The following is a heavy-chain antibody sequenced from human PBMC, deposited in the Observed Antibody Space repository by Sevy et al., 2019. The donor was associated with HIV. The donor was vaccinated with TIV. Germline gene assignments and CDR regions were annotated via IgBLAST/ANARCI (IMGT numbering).Heavy chain of an antibody. CDR2: MYYSGSA. V-gene: IGHV4-39*01. CDR3: ARHRIAAAGDFDY. Sequence: SETLSLSCTVSGGSISSSSYYWGWIRQRPGKGLEWIGSMYYSGSAYYNPSLKSRVTISVDTSKNQFSLKLSSVTAADTAVYYSARHRIAAAGDFDYWDQGTLVTVSS. J-gene: IGHJ4*02. D-gene: IGHD6-13*01. CDR1: GGSISSSSYY.